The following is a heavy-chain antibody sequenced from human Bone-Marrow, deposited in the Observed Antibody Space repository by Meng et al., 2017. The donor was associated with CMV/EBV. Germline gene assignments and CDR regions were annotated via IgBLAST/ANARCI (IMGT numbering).Heavy chain of an antibody. V-gene: IGHV1-69*10. D-gene: IGHD1-26*01. CDR1: GGTFSSYA. Sequence: SVKVSCKASGGTFSSYAISWVRQAPGQGLEWMGGIIPILGIANYAQEFQGRVTITADKSTSTAYMELSSLRSEDTAVYYCARGSSWELRINWFDPWGQGTLVTVSS. CDR3: ARGSSWELRINWFDP. CDR2: IIPILGIA. J-gene: IGHJ5*02.